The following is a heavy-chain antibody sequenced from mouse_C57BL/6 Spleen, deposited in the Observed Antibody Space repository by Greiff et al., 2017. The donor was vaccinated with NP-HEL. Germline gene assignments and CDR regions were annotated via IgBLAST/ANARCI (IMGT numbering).Heavy chain of an antibody. CDR3: ALGGNYEGFAY. J-gene: IGHJ3*01. CDR1: GYTFTSYW. D-gene: IGHD2-1*01. V-gene: IGHV1-52*01. Sequence: VQLQQPGAELVRPGSSVKLSCKASGYTFTSYWMHWVKQRPIQGLEWIGNIDPSDSETHYNQKFKDKATLTVDKSSSTAYMQLSSLTSEDSAVYYCALGGNYEGFAYWGQGTLVTVSA. CDR2: IDPSDSET.